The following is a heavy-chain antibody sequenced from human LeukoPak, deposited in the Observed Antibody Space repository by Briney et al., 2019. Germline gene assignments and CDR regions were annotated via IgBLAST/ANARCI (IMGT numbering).Heavy chain of an antibody. J-gene: IGHJ3*02. V-gene: IGHV1-58*01. Sequence: SVKVSCKASGFTFTSSAVQWVRQARGQRLEWIGWIVVGSGNTSYAQKFQERVTITRDMSTSTVYMELRSLRSEDTAIYYCAASPGTVGAFDIWGQGSMVTVSS. CDR3: AASPGTVGAFDI. CDR1: GFTFTSSA. CDR2: IVVGSGNT. D-gene: IGHD3-16*01.